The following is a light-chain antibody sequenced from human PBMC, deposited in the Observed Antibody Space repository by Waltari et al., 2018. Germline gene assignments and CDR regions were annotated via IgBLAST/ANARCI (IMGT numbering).Light chain of an antibody. CDR1: QSISSY. Sequence: DIQMTQSPSSLSASVGDRVTITCRASQSISSYLNWNQQKPGKAPKLLIYAASSLQSGVPSRFSGSGSVTDFTLTISSLQPEDFATYYCQQSYTGLTFGGGTKVEIK. CDR2: AAS. J-gene: IGKJ4*01. CDR3: QQSYTGLT. V-gene: IGKV1-39*01.